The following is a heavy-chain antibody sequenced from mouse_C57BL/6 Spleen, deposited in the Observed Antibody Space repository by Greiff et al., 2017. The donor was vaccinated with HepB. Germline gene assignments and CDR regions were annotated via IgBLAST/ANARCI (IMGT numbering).Heavy chain of an antibody. V-gene: IGHV5-4*03. J-gene: IGHJ3*01. Sequence: EVKVVESGGGLVKPGGSLKLSCAASGFTFSSYAMSWVRQTPEKRLEWVATISDGGSYTYYPDNVKGRFTISRDNAKNNLYLQMSHLKSEDTAMYYCARASYYSNWGWFAYWGQGTLVTVSA. CDR2: ISDGGSYT. CDR1: GFTFSSYA. D-gene: IGHD2-5*01. CDR3: ARASYYSNWGWFAY.